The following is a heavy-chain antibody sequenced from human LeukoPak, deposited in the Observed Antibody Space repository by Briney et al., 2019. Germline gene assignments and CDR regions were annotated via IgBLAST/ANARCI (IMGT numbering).Heavy chain of an antibody. CDR3: ARGRRSRGYSYGYYYYMDV. Sequence: PSETLSLTCTVSGGSISSYYWSWIRQPAGKGLEWIGRIYTSGTTNYNPSLKSRVTMSVDTSKNQFSLKLSSVTAADTAVYYCARGRRSRGYSYGYYYYMDVWGKGTTVTVSS. CDR1: GGSISSYY. D-gene: IGHD5-18*01. V-gene: IGHV4-4*07. CDR2: IYTSGTT. J-gene: IGHJ6*03.